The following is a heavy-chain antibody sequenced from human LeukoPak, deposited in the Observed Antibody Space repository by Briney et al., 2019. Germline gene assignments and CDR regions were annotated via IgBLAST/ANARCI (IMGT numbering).Heavy chain of an antibody. CDR3: ARDHTTYGDYASDYFDY. V-gene: IGHV4-61*02. CDR2: IYTSGST. CDR1: GGSISSGGYY. D-gene: IGHD4-17*01. J-gene: IGHJ4*02. Sequence: PSETLSLTCTVSGGSISSGGYYWSWIRQPAGKGLEWIGRIYTSGSTNYNPSLKSRVTMSVDTSKNQFSLKLSSVTAADTAVYYCARDHTTYGDYASDYFDYWGQGTLVTVSS.